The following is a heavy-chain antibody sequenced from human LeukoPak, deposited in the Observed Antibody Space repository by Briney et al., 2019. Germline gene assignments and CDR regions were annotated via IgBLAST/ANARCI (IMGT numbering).Heavy chain of an antibody. D-gene: IGHD6-6*01. CDR1: GFKFTNFY. V-gene: IGHV1-46*01. CDR3: ARSEYSKSIWFDP. J-gene: IGHJ5*02. CDR2: INPSGGTT. Sequence: GASVKISCKASGFKFTNFYFHWVRQAPGQGLECMGIINPSGGTTTYAQKFQGNITMTRDTSTSTVYMEMTSLTSEDTAVYYCARSEYSKSIWFDPWGQGTLVTVSS.